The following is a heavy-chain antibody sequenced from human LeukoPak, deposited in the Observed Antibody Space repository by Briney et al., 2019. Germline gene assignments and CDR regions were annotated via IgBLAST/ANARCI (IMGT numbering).Heavy chain of an antibody. D-gene: IGHD4-17*01. CDR2: IRSKANSYAT. CDR3: AKARGEEYGDYPSGVDY. V-gene: IGHV3-73*01. CDR1: GFTFSGSA. J-gene: IGHJ4*02. Sequence: PGGSLRLSCAASGFTFSGSAMHWVRQASGKGLEWVGRIRSKANSYATAYAASVKGRFTISRDNSKNTLYLQMNSLRAEDTAVYYCAKARGEEYGDYPSGVDYWGQGTLVTVSS.